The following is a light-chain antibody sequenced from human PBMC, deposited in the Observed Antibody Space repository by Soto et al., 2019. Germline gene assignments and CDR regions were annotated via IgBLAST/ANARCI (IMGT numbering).Light chain of an antibody. V-gene: IGKV3-15*01. Sequence: EIVMTQSPATLSVSPGEKATLSCRASQSVSNNLAWYQQKPGQAPRLLIYFASTRATGIPARFSGSGSGTEFTLTISSLQSEDFAVYYCQQYNKWRLTFGGGTKVETK. CDR1: QSVSNN. CDR3: QQYNKWRLT. J-gene: IGKJ4*01. CDR2: FAS.